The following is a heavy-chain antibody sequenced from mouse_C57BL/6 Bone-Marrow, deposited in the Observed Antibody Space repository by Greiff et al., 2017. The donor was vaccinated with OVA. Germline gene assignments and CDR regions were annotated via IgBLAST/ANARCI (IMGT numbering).Heavy chain of an antibody. Sequence: EVKLQESGGGLVKPGGSLKLSCAASGFTFSDYGMHWVRQAPEKGLEWVAYISSGSSTIYYADTLKGRFTISRDNAKNTLFMQMTSLRSEDTAMYYSARPGYYGSSPFDYWGQGTTLTVSS. CDR2: ISSGSSTI. V-gene: IGHV5-17*01. CDR3: ARPGYYGSSPFDY. CDR1: GFTFSDYG. D-gene: IGHD1-1*01. J-gene: IGHJ2*01.